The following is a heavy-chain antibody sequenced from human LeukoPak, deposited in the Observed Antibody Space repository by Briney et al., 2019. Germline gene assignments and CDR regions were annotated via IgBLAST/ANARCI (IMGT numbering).Heavy chain of an antibody. D-gene: IGHD3-10*01. J-gene: IGHJ4*02. V-gene: IGHV1-69*13. Sequence: TSVKVSCKASGGTFSSYAICWVRQAPGQGLEWMGGIIPIFGTANYAQKFQGRVTITADESTSTAYMELSSLRSEDTAVYYCATPTSTMVRGVFDFDYWGQGTLVTVSS. CDR1: GGTFSSYA. CDR3: ATPTSTMVRGVFDFDY. CDR2: IIPIFGTA.